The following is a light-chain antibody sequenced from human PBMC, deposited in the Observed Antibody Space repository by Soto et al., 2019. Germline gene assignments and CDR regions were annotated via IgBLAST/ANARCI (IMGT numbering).Light chain of an antibody. CDR1: QSIRTY. CDR3: QQRGNWPLT. J-gene: IGKJ4*01. Sequence: ETVLTQSPATLSLSPGERATLSCRASQSIRTYLIWYQQKPGQAPRLLIYDASNRATGIPARFSGSGSGTDFTLTINSLEPEDSAVYYCQQRGNWPLTFGGGTRVEI. CDR2: DAS. V-gene: IGKV3-11*01.